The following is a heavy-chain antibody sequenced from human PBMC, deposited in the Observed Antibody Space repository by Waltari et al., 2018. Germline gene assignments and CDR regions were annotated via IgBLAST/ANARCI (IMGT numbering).Heavy chain of an antibody. D-gene: IGHD6-13*01. V-gene: IGHV1-2*02. CDR3: ARAGISSSWDKFDY. CDR2: SSPHGGGT. J-gene: IGHJ4*02. Sequence: QVQLVQSGAEVRKPGASAKVSCKAGGDTLAGYYMQWVRQAPGQGLEWMVRSSPHGGGTNAARKCQGRVTMTRDTAISTAYMELSRLRSDDTAVYYCARAGISSSWDKFDYWGQGTLVTVSS. CDR1: GDTLAGYY.